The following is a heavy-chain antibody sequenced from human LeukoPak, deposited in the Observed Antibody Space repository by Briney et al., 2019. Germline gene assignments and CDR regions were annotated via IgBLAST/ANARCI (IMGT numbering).Heavy chain of an antibody. CDR3: ARHAMYYYGSLSPTWFDR. J-gene: IGHJ5*02. Sequence: GESLKISCKGSGYNFTSYWIGWVRHMPGKGLEWLGIIYPTDSETRYSPSLQGQVTISVDKSISTAYLQWSSLKASDTTMYYCARHAMYYYGSLSPTWFDRWGQGTLVTVSS. CDR2: IYPTDSET. V-gene: IGHV5-51*01. D-gene: IGHD3-10*01. CDR1: GYNFTSYW.